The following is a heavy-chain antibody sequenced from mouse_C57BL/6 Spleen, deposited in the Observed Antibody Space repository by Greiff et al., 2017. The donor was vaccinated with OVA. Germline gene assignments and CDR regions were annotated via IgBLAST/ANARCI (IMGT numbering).Heavy chain of an antibody. Sequence: QVQLQQSGPELVKPGASVKISCKASGYAFSSSWMNWVKQRPGQGLEWIGRIYPGDGDTNYNGKFKGKATLTADKSSSTAYMQLSSLTSEDSAVYFCALTGTNGFAYWGQGTLVTVSA. CDR2: IYPGDGDT. J-gene: IGHJ3*01. CDR3: ALTGTNGFAY. CDR1: GYAFSSSW. D-gene: IGHD4-1*01. V-gene: IGHV1-82*01.